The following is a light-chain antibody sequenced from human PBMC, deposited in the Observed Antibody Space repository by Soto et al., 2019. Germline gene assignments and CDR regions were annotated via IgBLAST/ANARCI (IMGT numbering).Light chain of an antibody. V-gene: IGLV2-14*01. J-gene: IGLJ1*01. CDR2: DVS. Sequence: QSALTQPASVSGSPGQSITISCTGTSSDVGGYNYVSWYQQHPGKAPKLMIYDVSNRPSGVSNRFSGSKSDNTASLTISGLQAEDEADYYCSSYTSISTLHVFGTGTKLTVL. CDR1: SSDVGGYNY. CDR3: SSYTSISTLHV.